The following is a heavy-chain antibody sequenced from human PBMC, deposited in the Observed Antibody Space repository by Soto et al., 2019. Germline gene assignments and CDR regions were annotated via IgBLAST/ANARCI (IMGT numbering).Heavy chain of an antibody. V-gene: IGHV1-18*01. D-gene: IGHD1-26*01. CDR3: ARRMGATVYYGMDV. CDR2: ISAYNGNT. J-gene: IGHJ6*02. Sequence: GASVKVSCKASGYTFTSYGISWVRQAPGQGLEWMGWISAYNGNTNYAQKLQGRVTMTTDTSTSTAYMELRSLRSDDTAVYYCARRMGATVYYGMDVWGQGTTVTVSS. CDR1: GYTFTSYG.